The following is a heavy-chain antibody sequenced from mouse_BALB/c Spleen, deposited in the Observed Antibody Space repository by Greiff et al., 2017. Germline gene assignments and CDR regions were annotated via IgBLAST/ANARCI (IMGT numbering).Heavy chain of an antibody. J-gene: IGHJ3*01. D-gene: IGHD2-12*01. V-gene: IGHV14-1*02. CDR3: ASYAWAFGY. Sequence: VQLQQSGAELVRPGALVKLSCKASGFNIKDYYMHWVKQRPEQGLEWIGWIDPENGNTIYDPKFQGKASITADTSSNTAYLQLSSLTSEDTAVYYCASYAWAFGYWGQGTLVTVSA. CDR1: GFNIKDYY. CDR2: IDPENGNT.